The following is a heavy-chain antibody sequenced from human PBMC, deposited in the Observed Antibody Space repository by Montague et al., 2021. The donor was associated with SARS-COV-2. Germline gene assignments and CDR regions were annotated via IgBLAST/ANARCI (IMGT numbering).Heavy chain of an antibody. J-gene: IGHJ4*02. CDR2: IFWNDDK. V-gene: IGHV2-5*01. Sequence: PALVKPTQTPTLTCTFSGFSLISDGVGVGWIRQPPGKALEWLALIFWNDDKRYNSSLKNRLTVTKDTSKNQVVFTMTNMDPLDTGTYYCAHSLLLSSLGDFDSWGQGTLVTVAS. CDR3: AHSLLLSSLGDFDS. D-gene: IGHD2/OR15-2a*01. CDR1: GFSLISDGVG.